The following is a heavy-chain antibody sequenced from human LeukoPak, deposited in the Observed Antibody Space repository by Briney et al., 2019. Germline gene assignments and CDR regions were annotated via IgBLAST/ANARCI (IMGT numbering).Heavy chain of an antibody. V-gene: IGHV4-34*01. CDR1: GGSFSGYY. CDR3: ARGYGDYYFDY. Sequence: TSETLSLTCAVYGGSFSGYYWSWIRQPPGKGLEWIGEINHSGSTSYNPSLKSRVTISVDTSKNQFSLKLSSVTAADTAVYYCARGYGDYYFDYWGQGTLVTVSS. CDR2: INHSGST. J-gene: IGHJ4*02. D-gene: IGHD4-17*01.